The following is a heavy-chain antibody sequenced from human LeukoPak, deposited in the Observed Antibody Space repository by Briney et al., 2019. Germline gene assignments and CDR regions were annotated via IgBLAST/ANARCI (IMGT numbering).Heavy chain of an antibody. CDR2: IWYDGSNI. D-gene: IGHD6-13*01. CDR3: AKVFEPWRQLVPLDY. Sequence: GGSLRLSCAASGFVFSSYGMHWVRQAPGKGLEWVAVIWYDGSNIYYADSVKGRFTISRDNSKNTLYLQMSSLRAEDTAVYYCAKVFEPWRQLVPLDYWGQGTLVTVSS. V-gene: IGHV3-33*06. J-gene: IGHJ4*02. CDR1: GFVFSSYG.